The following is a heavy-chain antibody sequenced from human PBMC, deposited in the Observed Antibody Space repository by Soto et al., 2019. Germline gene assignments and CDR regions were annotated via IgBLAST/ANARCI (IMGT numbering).Heavy chain of an antibody. CDR2: INPNSGGT. CDR1: GYTFTGYY. D-gene: IGHD2-2*01. V-gene: IGHV1-2*04. CDR3: ARDIGVVPAAMIYYGMDV. Sequence: ASVKVSCKASGYTFTGYYMHWVRQAPGQGLEWMGWINPNSGGTNYAQKFQGWVTMTRDTSISTAYMELSRLRSDDTAVYYCARDIGVVPAAMIYYGMDVWGQGTTVTVSS. J-gene: IGHJ6*02.